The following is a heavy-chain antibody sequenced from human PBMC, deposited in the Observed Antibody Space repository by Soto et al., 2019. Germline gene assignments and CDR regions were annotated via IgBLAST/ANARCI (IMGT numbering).Heavy chain of an antibody. CDR3: ARSMYSTSAQLYYGMDV. Sequence: SETLSLTCAVSGYSIRSGYFWGWIRQPPGKGLEWIGSMYHSGITYYNLSLKSRVTISVDTSKNQLSLKLSSATAADTAVYYCARSMYSTSAQLYYGMDVWGQGTTVTVSS. CDR2: MYHSGIT. D-gene: IGHD6-6*01. V-gene: IGHV4-38-2*01. CDR1: GYSIRSGYF. J-gene: IGHJ6*02.